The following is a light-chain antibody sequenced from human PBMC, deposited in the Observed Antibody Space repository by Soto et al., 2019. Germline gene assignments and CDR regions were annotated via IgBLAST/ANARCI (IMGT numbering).Light chain of an antibody. CDR1: SSDVGVYNY. V-gene: IGLV2-8*01. Sequence: QSALTQPPSASGSPGQSVTISCTGTSSDVGVYNYVSWYQHHPGKAPKLMIYEVSKRPSGVPDRFSGSKSGNTASLTVSGLQADDEADYYCTSYAGSNNWVFGGGTKVTVL. J-gene: IGLJ3*02. CDR3: TSYAGSNNWV. CDR2: EVS.